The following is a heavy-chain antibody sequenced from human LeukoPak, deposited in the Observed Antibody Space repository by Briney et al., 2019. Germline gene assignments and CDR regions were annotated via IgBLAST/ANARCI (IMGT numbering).Heavy chain of an antibody. CDR1: GYTFTSYG. D-gene: IGHD3-10*01. Sequence: GASVKVSCKASGYTFTSYGISWVRQAPGQGLEWMGWISAYNGNTNYAQKLQGRVTMTTDTSTSTAYMELRSLRSDDTAVYYCARDRGPFGTMVRGVKDFDYWGQGTLVTVSS. CDR3: ARDRGPFGTMVRGVKDFDY. J-gene: IGHJ4*02. V-gene: IGHV1-18*01. CDR2: ISAYNGNT.